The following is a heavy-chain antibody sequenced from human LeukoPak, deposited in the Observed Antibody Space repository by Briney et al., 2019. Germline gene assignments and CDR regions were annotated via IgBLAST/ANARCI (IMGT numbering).Heavy chain of an antibody. V-gene: IGHV1-18*01. CDR3: ARGVEGSSHVDYFDY. CDR1: GYNFISYG. J-gene: IGHJ4*02. Sequence: ASVKVSCKASGYNFISYGISWVRQAPGQGLEWMGWISANTRNTNYAQKLQGRLTMTTDTSTSTAYMELRGLRPDDTAVYYCARGVEGSSHVDYFDYWGQGTLVTVSS. CDR2: ISANTRNT. D-gene: IGHD1-26*01.